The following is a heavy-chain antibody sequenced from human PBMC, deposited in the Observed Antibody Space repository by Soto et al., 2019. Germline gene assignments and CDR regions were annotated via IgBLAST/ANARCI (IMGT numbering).Heavy chain of an antibody. CDR3: ARAGGLRYFDWLLEYYFDY. V-gene: IGHV4-31*03. D-gene: IGHD3-9*01. CDR1: GGSISSGGYY. CDR2: IYYSGST. J-gene: IGHJ4*03. Sequence: PSETLSLTCTVSGGSISSGGYYWSWIRQHPGKGLEWIGYIYYSGSTYYNPSLKSRVTISVDTSKNQFSLKLSSVTAADTAVYYCARAGGLRYFDWLLEYYFDYWGQGTTVTVSS.